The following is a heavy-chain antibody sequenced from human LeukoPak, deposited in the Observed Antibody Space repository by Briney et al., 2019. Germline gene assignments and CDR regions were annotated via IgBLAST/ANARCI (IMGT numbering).Heavy chain of an antibody. V-gene: IGHV1-2*02. CDR3: AREGGGATLAYAFDI. CDR1: GYTFTGYY. Sequence: ASVKVSCKASGYTFTGYYMHWVRQAPGQGLEWMGWINPNSGGTNYAQKFQGRVTMTRDTSISTAYMELSRLRSDDTAVYYCAREGGGATLAYAFDIWGQGTMVTVSS. D-gene: IGHD1-26*01. J-gene: IGHJ3*02. CDR2: INPNSGGT.